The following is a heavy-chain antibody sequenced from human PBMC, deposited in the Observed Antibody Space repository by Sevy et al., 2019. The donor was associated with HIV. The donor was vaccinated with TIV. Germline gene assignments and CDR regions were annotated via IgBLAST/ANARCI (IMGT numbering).Heavy chain of an antibody. CDR2: IIPIFGTP. Sequence: ASVKVSCKASGDTFSTYGLSWVRPAPGQGLEWMGGIIPIFGTPNYARKFQGRVTLTADESASTAYMGLSSLRSEDTARYYCAGEGGVATTGDHDAFDIWGHGTLVTVSS. D-gene: IGHD7-27*01. CDR1: GDTFSTYG. J-gene: IGHJ3*02. CDR3: AGEGGVATTGDHDAFDI. V-gene: IGHV1-69*13.